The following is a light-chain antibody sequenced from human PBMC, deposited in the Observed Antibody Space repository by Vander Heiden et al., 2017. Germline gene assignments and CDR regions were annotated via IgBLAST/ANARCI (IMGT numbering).Light chain of an antibody. Sequence: DIQLTQSPSFLSASVGDRVTITCRASQGISSDLAWYQQKPGKAPKLLIYAASTLQSGVPSRFSGSASGTEFTLTISSLQPEDFATYYCQQLNSYPHTFGQGTRLEIK. J-gene: IGKJ5*01. V-gene: IGKV1-9*01. CDR1: QGISSD. CDR2: AAS. CDR3: QQLNSYPHT.